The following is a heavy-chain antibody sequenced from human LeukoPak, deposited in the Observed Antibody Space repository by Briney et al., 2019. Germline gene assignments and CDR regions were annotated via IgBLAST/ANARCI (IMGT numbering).Heavy chain of an antibody. J-gene: IGHJ4*02. D-gene: IGHD1-26*01. CDR1: GFTFSNYA. Sequence: GRSLTLSCAASGFTFSNYAMHWVRQAPGKGLEWVAVISYDGVNEYYADSLKGRFTISRDSSGNTLYLQMNSLRIDDTAVYYCVKASSGSYWGGYFDYWGQGALVTVSS. CDR3: VKASSGSYWGGYFDY. CDR2: ISYDGVNE. V-gene: IGHV3-30*18.